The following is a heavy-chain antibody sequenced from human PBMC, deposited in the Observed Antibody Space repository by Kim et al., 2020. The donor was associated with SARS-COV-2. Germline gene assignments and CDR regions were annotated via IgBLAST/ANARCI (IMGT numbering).Heavy chain of an antibody. CDR3: ARVLVVGAFNWFDP. V-gene: IGHV3-7*01. CDR2: IKEDGSEK. D-gene: IGHD2-2*01. CDR1: GFSFSSYW. J-gene: IGHJ5*02. Sequence: GGSLRLSCVASGFSFSSYWMTWVRQAPGKGLERVANIKEDGSEKYYVDSVKGRFTISRDNTKNSLYLQMNSLRADDMAVYYCARVLVVGAFNWFDPWGQGTQVTVSS.